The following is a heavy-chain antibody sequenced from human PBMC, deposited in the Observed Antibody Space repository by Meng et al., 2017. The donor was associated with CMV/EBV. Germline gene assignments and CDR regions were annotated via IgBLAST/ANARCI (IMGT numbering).Heavy chain of an antibody. J-gene: IGHJ4*02. Sequence: GEALKISCAASGFTFSSYSMNWVRQAPGKGLGWVSYISSSSRTIYYADSVKGRFTISRDNAKNSLYLQMNSLRAEDTAVYYCARVTMGIRLGDTSGLDYWGQGTLVTVSS. CDR3: ARVTMGIRLGDTSGLDY. V-gene: IGHV3-48*04. D-gene: IGHD3-16*01. CDR2: ISSSSRTI. CDR1: GFTFSSYS.